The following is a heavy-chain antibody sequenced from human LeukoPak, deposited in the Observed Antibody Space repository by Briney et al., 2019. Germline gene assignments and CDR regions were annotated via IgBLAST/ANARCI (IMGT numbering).Heavy chain of an antibody. V-gene: IGHV1-46*01. D-gene: IGHD3-3*01. CDR3: ARDSSGITIFGVAWFDP. Sequence: ASVKVSCKASGYTFTSYYMHWVRQAPGQGLEWMGIINPSGGSTSYAQKFQGRVTMTRDTSTSTIYMELSSLRSEDTAVYYCARDSSGITIFGVAWFDPWGQGTLVTVSS. J-gene: IGHJ5*02. CDR2: INPSGGST. CDR1: GYTFTSYY.